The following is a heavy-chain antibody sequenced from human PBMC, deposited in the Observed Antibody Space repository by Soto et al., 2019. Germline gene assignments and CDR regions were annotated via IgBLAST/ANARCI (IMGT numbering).Heavy chain of an antibody. D-gene: IGHD2-15*01. CDR1: GFTFSSYG. V-gene: IGHV3-33*01. CDR3: ARVGSRNSLDY. J-gene: IGHJ4*02. Sequence: VGSLRLSCAASGFTFSSYGMHWVRQAPGKGLEWVAVIWYDGSNKYYADSVKGRFTISRDNSKNTLYLQMSSLRAEDTAVYYCARVGSRNSLDYWGQGTLVTVSS. CDR2: IWYDGSNK.